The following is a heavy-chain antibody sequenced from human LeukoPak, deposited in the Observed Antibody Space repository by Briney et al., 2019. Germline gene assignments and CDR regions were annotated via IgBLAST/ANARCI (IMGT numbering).Heavy chain of an antibody. CDR2: IYSGSST. D-gene: IGHD6-13*01. V-gene: IGHV3-53*01. CDR3: ARSYSSSWYGDY. Sequence: GGSLRLSCAASGFTVSSNYMSWVRQAPGKGLEWVSVIYSGSSTYYADSVKGRFTISRDNSKNTLYLQMNSLRAEDTAVYYCARSYSSSWYGDYWGQGTLVTVSS. CDR1: GFTVSSNY. J-gene: IGHJ4*02.